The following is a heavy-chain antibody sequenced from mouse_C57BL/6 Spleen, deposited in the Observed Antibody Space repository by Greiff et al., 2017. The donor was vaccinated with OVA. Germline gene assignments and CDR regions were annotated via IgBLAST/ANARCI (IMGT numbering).Heavy chain of an antibody. Sequence: VQLQQPGAELVMPGASVKLSCKASGYTFTSYWMHWVKQRPGQGLEWIGEIDPSDSYTNYNQKFKGKSTLTVDKSSSTAYMQLSSLTSEDSAVYYCAREGSGYFFDYWGQGTTLTVSS. J-gene: IGHJ2*01. CDR2: IDPSDSYT. CDR1: GYTFTSYW. D-gene: IGHD3-2*02. CDR3: AREGSGYFFDY. V-gene: IGHV1-69*01.